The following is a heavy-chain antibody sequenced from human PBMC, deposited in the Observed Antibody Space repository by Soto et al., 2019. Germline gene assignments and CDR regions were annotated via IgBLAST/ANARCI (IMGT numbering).Heavy chain of an antibody. V-gene: IGHV3-13*04. J-gene: IGHJ4*02. D-gene: IGHD1-26*01. CDR1: GFTFRSYD. CDR3: ARAIVPTLFDX. CDR2: IGTTGDT. Sequence: PGGSLRLSCSASGFTFRSYDMHWVRQGTGKGLEWVSAIGTTGDTYYAGSVKGRFTISRENAKNSLYLQMNSLRAGDTAIYFCARAIVPTLFDXWGQGTLVTVSX.